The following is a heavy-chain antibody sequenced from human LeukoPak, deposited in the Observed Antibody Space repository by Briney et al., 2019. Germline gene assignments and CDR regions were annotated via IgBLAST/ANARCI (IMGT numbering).Heavy chain of an antibody. J-gene: IGHJ6*02. D-gene: IGHD2-21*02. Sequence: GGSLRLSCAASGFTFSNYAMTWVRQAPGKGLEWGSAISASGGSTSYADSVKCRFTISGDNSKNTIYLQMNSLRAEDTAVYYCAKVIMVTSRSYYGMDVWGQGTTVTVSS. CDR3: AKVIMVTSRSYYGMDV. CDR1: GFTFSNYA. V-gene: IGHV3-23*01. CDR2: ISASGGST.